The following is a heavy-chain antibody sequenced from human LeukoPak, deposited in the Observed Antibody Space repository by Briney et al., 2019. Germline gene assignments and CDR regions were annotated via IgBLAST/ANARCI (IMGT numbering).Heavy chain of an antibody. V-gene: IGHV4-61*02. Sequence: SQTLSLTCTVSGGSISSGSYYWSWIRQPAGKGLEWIGRIYTSGSTNYNPSLKSRVTISVDTSKNQFSLKLSSVTAADTAVYYCAREPFYYYDSSGYYLINWFDPWGQGTLVTVSS. D-gene: IGHD3-22*01. CDR2: IYTSGST. J-gene: IGHJ5*02. CDR1: GGSISSGSYY. CDR3: AREPFYYYDSSGYYLINWFDP.